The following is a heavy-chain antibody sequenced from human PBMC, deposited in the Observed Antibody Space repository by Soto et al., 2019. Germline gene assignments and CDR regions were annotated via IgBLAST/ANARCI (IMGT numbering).Heavy chain of an antibody. CDR1: GGSISSYY. V-gene: IGHV4-59*06. CDR2: IYYSGTT. D-gene: IGHD1-26*01. J-gene: IGHJ3*02. Sequence: PSETLSLTCTVSGGSISSYYWTWIRQHPGKGLEWIGYIYYSGTTYYNPSLKSRVTISVETSKNQFSLKLSSVTAADTAVYYCPRATLVGANFDAFDIWGRGTMVTVSS. CDR3: PRATLVGANFDAFDI.